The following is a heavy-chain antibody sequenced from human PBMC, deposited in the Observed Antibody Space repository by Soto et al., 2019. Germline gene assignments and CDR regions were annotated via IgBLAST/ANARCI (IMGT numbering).Heavy chain of an antibody. V-gene: IGHV1-2*02. D-gene: IGHD3-3*02. J-gene: IGHJ4*02. CDR2: INTLSGDT. CDR1: GYTFSGYY. CDR3: ARALLNVILPLAY. Sequence: QVQLVQSGAEVKKPGASVKVSCKSSGYTFSGYYMHWVRQAPGQGLEWMGWINTLSGDTSFPQKFQGRLAMTRDTSIDTAFMEVSRLTSDDTAIYYCARALLNVILPLAYWGQGTLVSVSS.